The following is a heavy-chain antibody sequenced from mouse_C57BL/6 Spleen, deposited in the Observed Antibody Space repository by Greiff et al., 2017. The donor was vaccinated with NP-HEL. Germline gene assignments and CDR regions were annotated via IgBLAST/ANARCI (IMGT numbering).Heavy chain of an antibody. V-gene: IGHV1-76*01. Sequence: VKLQQSGAELVRPGASVKLSCKASGYTFTDYYINWVKQRPGQGLEWIARIYPGSGNTYYNEKFKGKATLTAEKSSSTAYMQLSSLTSEDSAVYFCASALVYYAMDYWGQGTSVTVSS. CDR3: ASALVYYAMDY. J-gene: IGHJ4*01. CDR2: IYPGSGNT. CDR1: GYTFTDYY.